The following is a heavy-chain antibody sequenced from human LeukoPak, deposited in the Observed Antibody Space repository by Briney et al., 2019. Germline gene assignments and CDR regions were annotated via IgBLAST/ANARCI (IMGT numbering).Heavy chain of an antibody. CDR2: ISYDGSSK. J-gene: IGHJ4*02. V-gene: IGHV3-30*03. CDR1: GFTFSSYG. CDR3: ARAIRWTGTTSLVFDY. Sequence: PGGSLRLSCAASGFTFSSYGMHWVRQAPGKGLEWVAVISYDGSSKYYADSVKGRFTISRDNSKNTLYLQMNSLRAEDTAVYYCARAIRWTGTTSLVFDYWGQGTLVTVSS. D-gene: IGHD1-1*01.